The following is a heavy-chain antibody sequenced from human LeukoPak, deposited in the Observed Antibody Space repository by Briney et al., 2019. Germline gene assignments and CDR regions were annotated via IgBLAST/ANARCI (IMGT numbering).Heavy chain of an antibody. CDR3: ARAPGGYDFYRAAEFDY. CDR2: INWNGGST. V-gene: IGHV3-20*04. CDR1: GFTFDDYG. D-gene: IGHD5-12*01. Sequence: GGSLRLSCAASGFTFDDYGMSWVRQAPGKGLEWVSGINWNGGSTGYADSVKGGFTISRDNAKNSLYLQMNSLRAEDTALYYCARAPGGYDFYRAAEFDYWGQGTLVTVSS. J-gene: IGHJ4*02.